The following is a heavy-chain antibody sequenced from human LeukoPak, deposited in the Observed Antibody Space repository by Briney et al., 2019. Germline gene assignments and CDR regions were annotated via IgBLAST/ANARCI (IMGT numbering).Heavy chain of an antibody. CDR3: ARGGL. D-gene: IGHD2-15*01. J-gene: IGHJ4*02. CDR1: GFTFSNFW. Sequence: GGSLRLSCAASGFTFSNFWMSWVRQAPGKGPEWVANIKPDGGERYYVDSLKGRFTISRDNAKNSLYLQMDSLTAEDTAVYYCARGGLWGQGTLVTVSS. V-gene: IGHV3-7*01. CDR2: IKPDGGER.